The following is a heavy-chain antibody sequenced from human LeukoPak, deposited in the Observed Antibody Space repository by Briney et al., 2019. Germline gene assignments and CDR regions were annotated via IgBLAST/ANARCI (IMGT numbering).Heavy chain of an antibody. J-gene: IGHJ5*01. Sequence: GGSLRLSCTASGFTFSSHAMSWVRQAPGKGLEWVSGITDTGTNTYYVESVKGRFTISRDNSKKTLYLQMSSLRAEDTARYYCAKDSEAVCVELDFWGQGTPVTVS. V-gene: IGHV3-23*01. CDR2: ITDTGTNT. D-gene: IGHD6-19*01. CDR3: AKDSEAVCVELDF. CDR1: GFTFSSHA.